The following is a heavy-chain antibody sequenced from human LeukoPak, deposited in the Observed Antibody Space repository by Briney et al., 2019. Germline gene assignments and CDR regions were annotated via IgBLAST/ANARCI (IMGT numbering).Heavy chain of an antibody. CDR1: GGSISNYY. Sequence: SETLSLTCTVSGGSISNYYWSWIRQPPGKGLECIGYIYYSGSTNYNPSLKSRVTISVDTSKNQFSLKLSSVTAADTAVYYCARESGSGWYRRKYYFDYWGQGTLVTVSS. D-gene: IGHD6-19*01. CDR2: IYYSGST. J-gene: IGHJ4*02. CDR3: ARESGSGWYRRKYYFDY. V-gene: IGHV4-59*12.